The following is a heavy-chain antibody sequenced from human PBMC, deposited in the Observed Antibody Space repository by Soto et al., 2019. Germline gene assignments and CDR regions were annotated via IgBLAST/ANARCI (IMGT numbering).Heavy chain of an antibody. D-gene: IGHD2-8*01. Sequence: PSETLSLTCTVSGGSISSGGYYWSWIRQHPGKGLEWIGYIYYSGSTYYKPSLKSRVTISVDTSKNQFSLKLSSVTAADTAVYYCARGYNGVCYRSVGCYYYYMDVWGKGTTVTVSS. V-gene: IGHV4-31*03. CDR2: IYYSGST. CDR3: ARGYNGVCYRSVGCYYYYMDV. CDR1: GGSISSGGYY. J-gene: IGHJ6*03.